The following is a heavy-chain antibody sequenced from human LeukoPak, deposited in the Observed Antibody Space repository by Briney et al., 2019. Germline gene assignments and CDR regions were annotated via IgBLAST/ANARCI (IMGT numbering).Heavy chain of an antibody. CDR1: GFTFSSYA. CDR3: ARFYVPEDHNPAWYEAH. D-gene: IGHD3-10*02. J-gene: IGHJ4*02. Sequence: GRSLRLSCAASGFTFSSYAMHWVRQAPGKGLEWVAVISYGGSNKYYADSVKGRFTISRDNAMSTAFLQMKSLRAEDTGIYYCARFYVPEDHNPAWYEAHWGQGILVTVSS. CDR2: ISYGGSNK. V-gene: IGHV3-30-3*01.